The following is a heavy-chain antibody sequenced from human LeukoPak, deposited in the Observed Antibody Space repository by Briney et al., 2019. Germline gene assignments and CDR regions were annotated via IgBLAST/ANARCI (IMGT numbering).Heavy chain of an antibody. D-gene: IGHD6-13*01. V-gene: IGHV3-30*02. CDR3: AKDHPYGYSSSWYSFDY. CDR1: GFTFSSYG. Sequence: GGSLRLSCAASGFTFSSYGMHWVRQAPGKGLEWVAFIRYDGSNKYYADSVKGRFTISRDNSKNTLYLQMNSLRAEDTAVYYCAKDHPYGYSSSWYSFDYWGQGTLVTVSS. J-gene: IGHJ4*02. CDR2: IRYDGSNK.